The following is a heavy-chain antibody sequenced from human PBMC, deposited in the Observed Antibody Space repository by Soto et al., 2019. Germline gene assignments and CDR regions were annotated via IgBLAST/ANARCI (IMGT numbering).Heavy chain of an antibody. V-gene: IGHV1-18*01. CDR1: GYTFTSYG. J-gene: IGHJ6*02. CDR2: ISAYNGNT. Sequence: ASVKVSCKASGYTFTSYGISWVRQAPGQGLEWMGWISAYNGNTNYAQKLQGRVTMTTDTSTNTAYMELRSLRSDDTAVYYCARDVVRGVITPGYYYGMDVWGQGTTVTVSS. CDR3: ARDVVRGVITPGYYYGMDV. D-gene: IGHD3-10*01.